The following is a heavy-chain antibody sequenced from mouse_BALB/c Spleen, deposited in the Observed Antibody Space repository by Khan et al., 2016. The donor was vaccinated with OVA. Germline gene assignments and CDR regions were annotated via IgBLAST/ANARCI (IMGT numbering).Heavy chain of an antibody. J-gene: IGHJ2*01. V-gene: IGHV1-20*02. CDR2: INPHIGET. CDR3: ARKNGSDFDY. Sequence: VQLKESGPELVKPGASVKISCKASGYSFTGYFMNWVMQSHGKSLEWIGRINPHIGETFYNQKFKDKATLTVDESSTTPHMELRSLSSEDSAVYYCARKNGSDFDYWGQGTTLTVSS. CDR1: GYSFTGYF. D-gene: IGHD1-1*01.